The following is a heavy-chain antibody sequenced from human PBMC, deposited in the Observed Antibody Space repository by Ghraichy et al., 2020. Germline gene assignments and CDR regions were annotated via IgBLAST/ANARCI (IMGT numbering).Heavy chain of an antibody. CDR3: ARAPWQWAPRYYFDY. Sequence: GGSLRLSCAASGFTFSSYAMHWVRQAPGKGLEWVAVISYDGSNKYYADSVKGRFTISRDNSKNTLYLQMNSLRAEDTAVYYCARAPWQWAPRYYFDYWGQGTLVTVSS. CDR1: GFTFSSYA. D-gene: IGHD6-19*01. J-gene: IGHJ4*02. CDR2: ISYDGSNK. V-gene: IGHV3-30-3*01.